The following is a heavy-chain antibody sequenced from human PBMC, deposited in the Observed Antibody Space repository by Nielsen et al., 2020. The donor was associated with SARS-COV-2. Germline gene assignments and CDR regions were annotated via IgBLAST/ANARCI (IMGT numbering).Heavy chain of an antibody. CDR2: IWYDGSNK. J-gene: IGHJ3*02. CDR3: ARGGDYTPFGDAFDI. CDR1: GFTFSSYG. V-gene: IGHV3-33*01. Sequence: GESLKISCAASGFTFSSYGMHWVRQAPGKGLEWVAVIWYDGSNKYYAASVKGRFTIPRDNSKNTLYLQMNSLRAEDTAVYYCARGGDYTPFGDAFDIWGQGTMVTVSS. D-gene: IGHD4-11*01.